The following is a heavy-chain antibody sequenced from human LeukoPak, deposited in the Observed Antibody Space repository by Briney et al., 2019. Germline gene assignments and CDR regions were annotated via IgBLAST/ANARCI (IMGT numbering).Heavy chain of an antibody. CDR2: INLNSGGT. CDR3: ARDAGYCTGGSCWYFDH. D-gene: IGHD2-15*01. J-gene: IGHJ4*02. V-gene: IGHV1-2*02. CDR1: GYTFTDYY. Sequence: ASVKVSCKASGYTFTDYYMHWVRQAPGQGLEWMGWINLNSGGTNFAQRFQGRVTMTRDTSISTAYMDLSRLISDDAAVYYCARDAGYCTGGSCWYFDHWGQGTLVTVSS.